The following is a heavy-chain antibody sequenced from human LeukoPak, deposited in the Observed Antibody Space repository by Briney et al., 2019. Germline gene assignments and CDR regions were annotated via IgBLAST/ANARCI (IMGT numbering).Heavy chain of an antibody. D-gene: IGHD1-26*01. CDR2: IGTGGDT. CDR3: ARESRYSGNYIGALDF. V-gene: IGHV3-13*01. J-gene: IGHJ3*01. Sequence: GGSLRLSCAASGFTFSSYDFHWVRQPTGKGLEWVSAIGTGGDTYYPDSVKGRFTISRENAKSSLYLQMSSLRAGDTAVYYCARESRYSGNYIGALDFWGQGTMVTVSS. CDR1: GFTFSSYD.